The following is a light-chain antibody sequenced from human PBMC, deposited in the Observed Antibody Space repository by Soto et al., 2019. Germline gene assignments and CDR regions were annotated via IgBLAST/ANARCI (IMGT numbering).Light chain of an antibody. CDR2: DAS. CDR3: DQRRYWWLP. Sequence: EIVLTLFTATLSLSPGERTTLSCRASQSVNNSLAWYQQKTGQSPRPLIYDASSRATDSRARLSGGGSGTDFTLTISSVEAEDVATYYCDQRRYWWLPLGGGTMVESK. CDR1: QSVNNS. J-gene: IGKJ4*01. V-gene: IGKV3-11*01.